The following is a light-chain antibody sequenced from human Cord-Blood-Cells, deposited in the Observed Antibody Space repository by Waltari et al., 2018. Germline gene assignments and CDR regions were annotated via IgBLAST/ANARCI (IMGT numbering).Light chain of an antibody. J-gene: IGKJ2*01. V-gene: IGKV1-5*01. CDR1: QSISSW. CDR2: DAS. Sequence: DIQMTPSPSTLSESVGDRVTITCRASQSISSWLAWYQQKPWKAPKLLIYDASSLESGVPSRFSGSGSGTEFTLTISSLQPDDFATYYCQQYNSYLYTFGQGTKLEIK. CDR3: QQYNSYLYT.